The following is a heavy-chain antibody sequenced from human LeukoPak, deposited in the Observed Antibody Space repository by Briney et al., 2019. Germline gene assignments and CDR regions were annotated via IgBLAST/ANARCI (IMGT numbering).Heavy chain of an antibody. CDR2: IYYSEST. D-gene: IGHD5-18*01. CDR1: GGSISSYY. J-gene: IGHJ4*02. V-gene: IGHV4-59*01. Sequence: KPSETLSLTCTVSGGSISSYYWSWIRQPPGKGLEWIGYIYYSESTNYNPSLKSRVTISVDTSKNQFSLKLSSVTAADTAVYYCARDKEYSYGDFDYWGQGTLGTVSS. CDR3: ARDKEYSYGDFDY.